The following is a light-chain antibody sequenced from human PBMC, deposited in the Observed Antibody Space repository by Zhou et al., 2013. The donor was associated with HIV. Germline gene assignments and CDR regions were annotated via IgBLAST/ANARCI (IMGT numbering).Light chain of an antibody. Sequence: EVLMTQSPVTLSVSPGGRATLSCRASQSVDTYLAWYQQRPGQPPRLLIYDASTRATGVPVRFSGSGSGTEFTLTIAGLQSEDVAVYYCQQYNRWPPLTFGGRDPGGDQT. CDR2: DAS. CDR1: QSVDTY. J-gene: IGKJ4*01. CDR3: QQYNRWPPLT. V-gene: IGKV3-15*01.